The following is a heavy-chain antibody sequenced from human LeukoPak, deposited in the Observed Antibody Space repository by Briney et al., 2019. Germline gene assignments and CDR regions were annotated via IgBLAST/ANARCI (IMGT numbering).Heavy chain of an antibody. CDR2: ISGYNGNT. CDR3: ARDPYYYDSSGYWLQFDY. V-gene: IGHV1-18*01. J-gene: IGHJ4*02. CDR1: SYTFTNFG. Sequence: ASVKVSCKASSYTFTNFGVSWVRQAPGQGLEWVGWISGYNGNTKYAEKFQGRVTMTSDTSTSTAYMELRSLRSDDTAVYYCARDPYYYDSSGYWLQFDYWGQGTLVTVSS. D-gene: IGHD3-22*01.